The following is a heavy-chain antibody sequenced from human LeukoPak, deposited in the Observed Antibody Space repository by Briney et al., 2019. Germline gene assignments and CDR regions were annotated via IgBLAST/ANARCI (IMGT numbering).Heavy chain of an antibody. D-gene: IGHD2-21*02. CDR3: ARDASYCGGGCYSGEFFQH. CDR2: ISYDGSKK. V-gene: IGHV3-30*04. Sequence: GGSLRLSCAASGFTFSNYAMHSVRQAPGKGLEWVTVISYDGSKKFYADSVRGRFTISRDNSKSTLYLQMNSLRPEDTAVYYCARDASYCGGGCYSGEFFQHWGQGTLVTVSS. J-gene: IGHJ1*01. CDR1: GFTFSNYA.